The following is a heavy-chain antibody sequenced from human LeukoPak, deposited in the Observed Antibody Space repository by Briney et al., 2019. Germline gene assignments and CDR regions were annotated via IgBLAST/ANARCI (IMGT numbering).Heavy chain of an antibody. CDR2: ITSGGGSI. J-gene: IGHJ4*02. CDR1: GFTLISYE. D-gene: IGHD6-13*01. CDR3: AKLDDIAGLDY. V-gene: IGHV3-48*03. Sequence: GGSLRLSCAASGFTLISYEMNWVRQAPGKGLEWVSYITSGGGSIYYADSVKGRFTISRDNAKNSLYLQMNSLRAEDTAIYYCAKLDDIAGLDYWGQGTLVTVSS.